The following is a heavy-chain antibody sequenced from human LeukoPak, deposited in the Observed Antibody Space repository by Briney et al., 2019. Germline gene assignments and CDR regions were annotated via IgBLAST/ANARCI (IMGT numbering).Heavy chain of an antibody. J-gene: IGHJ4*02. D-gene: IGHD6-19*01. CDR1: GFSFSSHG. V-gene: IGHV3-30*03. CDR3: WRVGRSCWTPLSDY. CDR2: ISYDGSNK. Sequence: GGSLRLSCTPSGFSFSSHGRPWLRQAPGKGLEWVAVISYDGSNKYYADSVKGRFTISRDNAKKSLYLQMDSLRAEDTAVYYCWRVGRSCWTPLSDYWGQGILVTVSS.